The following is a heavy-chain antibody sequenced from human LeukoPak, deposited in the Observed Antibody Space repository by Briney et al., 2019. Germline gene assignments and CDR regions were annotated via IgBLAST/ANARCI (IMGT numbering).Heavy chain of an antibody. J-gene: IGHJ5*02. Sequence: SETLSLTCAVYGGSFSGYYWSWIRQPPGKGLEWIGEINHSGSTNYNPSLKSRVTISVGTSKNQFSLKLSSVTAADTAVYYCARGGLAAAGTEEWFDPWGQGTLVTVSS. D-gene: IGHD6-13*01. V-gene: IGHV4-34*01. CDR2: INHSGST. CDR1: GGSFSGYY. CDR3: ARGGLAAAGTEEWFDP.